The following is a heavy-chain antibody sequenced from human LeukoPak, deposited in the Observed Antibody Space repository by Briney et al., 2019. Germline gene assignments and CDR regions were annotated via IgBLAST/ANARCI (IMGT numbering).Heavy chain of an antibody. CDR2: IYYSGST. V-gene: IGHV4-59*08. D-gene: IGHD6-13*01. CDR3: ASQPLSIAAAVS. CDR1: GGSISSYY. Sequence: PSETLSLTCTVSGGSISSYYWSWIRQPPGKGLEWIGYIYYSGSTNYSPSLKSRVTISVDTSKNQFSLKLSSVAAADTAVYYCASQPLSIAAAVSWGQGTLATVSS. J-gene: IGHJ1*01.